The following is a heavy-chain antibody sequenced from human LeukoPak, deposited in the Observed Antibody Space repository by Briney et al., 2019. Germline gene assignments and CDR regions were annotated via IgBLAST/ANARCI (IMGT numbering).Heavy chain of an antibody. CDR3: ARGTMVRGVILGY. Sequence: ASVKVSCKASGYTFTGYYVHWVRQAPGQGLEWMGWINPNSGGTNYAQKFQGRVTMTRDTSISTAYMELSRLRPDDTAVYYCARGTMVRGVILGYWGQGTLVTVSS. CDR1: GYTFTGYY. J-gene: IGHJ4*02. CDR2: INPNSGGT. V-gene: IGHV1-2*02. D-gene: IGHD3-10*01.